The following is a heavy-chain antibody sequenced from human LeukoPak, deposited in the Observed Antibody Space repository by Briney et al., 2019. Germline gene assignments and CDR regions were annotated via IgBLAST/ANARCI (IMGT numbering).Heavy chain of an antibody. CDR3: ARDIVVVPAAPIKLFDY. CDR1: GYIFTGYY. J-gene: IGHJ4*02. Sequence: ASVKVSCKASGYIFTGYYMHWVRQAPGQGLEWMGWINPNSGGTNYAQKFQGRVTMTRDTSISTAYMELSRLRSDDTAVYYCARDIVVVPAAPIKLFDYWGQGTLVTVSS. V-gene: IGHV1-2*02. CDR2: INPNSGGT. D-gene: IGHD2-2*01.